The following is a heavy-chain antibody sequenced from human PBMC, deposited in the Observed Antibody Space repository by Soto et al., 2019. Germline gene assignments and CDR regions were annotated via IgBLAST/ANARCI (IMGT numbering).Heavy chain of an antibody. CDR3: ARVPYLYGSGSYGSGYYYYGMDV. CDR2: IIPIFGTA. D-gene: IGHD3-10*01. V-gene: IGHV1-69*01. J-gene: IGHJ6*02. CDR1: GGTFSSYA. Sequence: QVQLVQSGAEVKKPGSSVKVSCKASGGTFSSYAISWVRQAPGQGLEWMGGIIPIFGTANYAQKFQGRVTITADESTSTAYMELSSLRSEDTAVYYCARVPYLYGSGSYGSGYYYYGMDVWGQGTTFTVSS.